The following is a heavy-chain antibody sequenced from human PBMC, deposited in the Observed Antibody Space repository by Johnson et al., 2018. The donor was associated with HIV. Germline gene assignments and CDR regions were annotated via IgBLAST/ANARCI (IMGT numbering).Heavy chain of an antibody. CDR2: IKSKIDGGTT. V-gene: IGHV3-15*01. CDR3: TTDKQLWLTIDI. D-gene: IGHD5-18*01. J-gene: IGHJ3*02. Sequence: VQLVESGGGLVKPGTSLRLSCAASGFTFNNAWMSWVRQAPGKGLEWVGRIKSKIDGGTTDYAAPVKGRFTISRDDSKNTLYLQMNSLKTEDTAVYYCTTDKQLWLTIDIGGQGTMVTVSS. CDR1: GFTFNNAW.